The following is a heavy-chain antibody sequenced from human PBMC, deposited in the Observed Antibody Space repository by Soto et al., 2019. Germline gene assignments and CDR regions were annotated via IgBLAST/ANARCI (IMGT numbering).Heavy chain of an antibody. D-gene: IGHD1-26*01. V-gene: IGHV4-30-4*01. J-gene: IGHJ5*02. CDR3: ARLRWETENNWFDP. CDR2: IYHSGST. CDR1: GDSINSVDHY. Sequence: SETLSLTCTVSGDSINSVDHYWSWIRHPPGKGLEWMGYIYHSGSTHYNPSLNSRLTISIDTSTNRFSLNLTSVTAADTAVYFCARLRWETENNWFDPWGQGALVTVSS.